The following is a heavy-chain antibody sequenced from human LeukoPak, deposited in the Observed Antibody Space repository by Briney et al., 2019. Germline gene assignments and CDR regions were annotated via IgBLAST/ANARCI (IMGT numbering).Heavy chain of an antibody. CDR2: ISTSSSYI. CDR3: ARDYGSAPGWFDP. Sequence: KPGGSLRLSCAASGFTFSSYRVNWVRQAPGKGLEWVSSISTSSSYIYYADSVKGRFTISRDNAKNSLYLQMNSLRAEDTAVYYCARDYGSAPGWFDPWGQGTLVTVSS. CDR1: GFTFSSYR. D-gene: IGHD3-10*01. V-gene: IGHV3-21*01. J-gene: IGHJ5*02.